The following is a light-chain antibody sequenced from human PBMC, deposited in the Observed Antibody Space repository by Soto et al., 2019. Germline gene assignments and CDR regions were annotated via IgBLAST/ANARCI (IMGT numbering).Light chain of an antibody. CDR2: EVS. V-gene: IGLV2-14*03. J-gene: IGLJ1*01. CDR1: SSDVGAYDY. CDR3: SSYTSSSTRV. Sequence: LTQPASVSGSPGQSITISCTGTSSDVGAYDYVSWYQQHPDKAPKLMIYEVSNRPSGVSNRFSGSKSVNTATLTISGLQAEDEADYYCSSYTSSSTRVFGTGTKVTVL.